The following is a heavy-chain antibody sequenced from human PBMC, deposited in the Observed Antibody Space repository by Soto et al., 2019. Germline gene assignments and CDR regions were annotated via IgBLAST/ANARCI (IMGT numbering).Heavy chain of an antibody. V-gene: IGHV3-48*03. J-gene: IGHJ5*02. D-gene: IGHD4-17*01. Sequence: GGSLRLSCAASGFTFSSHEMNWVRQAPGKGLEWVSYISSSGTSIYYADSVKGRFTISRDNAKNLLYLQMNSLRAEDTAVYYCARFVPTVPWGQGTLVTVSS. CDR1: GFTFSSHE. CDR3: ARFVPTVP. CDR2: ISSSGTSI.